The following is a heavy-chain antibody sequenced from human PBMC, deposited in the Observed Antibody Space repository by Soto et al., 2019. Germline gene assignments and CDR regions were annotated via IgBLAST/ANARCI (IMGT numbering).Heavy chain of an antibody. J-gene: IGHJ4*02. D-gene: IGHD2-15*01. Sequence: EVQLVESGGGLVQPGGYLRLSCAASGFTFSSYWMSWVRQAPGKGLEWVANIKQDGSEKYYVDYVKGRFTISRDNAKNALYLQMNSLRAEDTAFSYCARDVVVAYFDYWGQETLVTVSS. CDR3: ARDVVVAYFDY. V-gene: IGHV3-7*01. CDR1: GFTFSSYW. CDR2: IKQDGSEK.